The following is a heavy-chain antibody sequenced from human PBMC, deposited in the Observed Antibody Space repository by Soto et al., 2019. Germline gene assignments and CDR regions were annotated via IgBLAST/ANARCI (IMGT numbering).Heavy chain of an antibody. Sequence: GGSLRLSCVGSGLNLNTFGMHWVRQTPGRGLEWMAVISNDGSTYYYADSVKGRFTISRDNSKNTLYLQMINLRPDDTGVYYCAKWARDSGDYYYYGVDVSGQGTTVTVSS. D-gene: IGHD3-10*01. CDR3: AKWARDSGDYYYYGVDV. J-gene: IGHJ6*01. CDR2: ISNDGSTY. CDR1: GLNLNTFG. V-gene: IGHV3-30*18.